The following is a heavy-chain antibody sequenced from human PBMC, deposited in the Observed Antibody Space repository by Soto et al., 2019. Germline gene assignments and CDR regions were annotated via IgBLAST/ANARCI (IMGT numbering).Heavy chain of an antibody. V-gene: IGHV4-31*03. J-gene: IGHJ5*02. CDR2: IYYSGST. CDR3: ARTPKFSGSYYVGWFDP. CDR1: GGSISSGGYY. Sequence: SETLSLTCTVSGGSISSGGYYWSWIRQHPGKGLEWIGYIYYSGSTYYNPSLTSRVTISVDTSKNQFSLKLSSVTAADTAVYYCARTPKFSGSYYVGWFDPWGQGTLVTVSS. D-gene: IGHD3-10*01.